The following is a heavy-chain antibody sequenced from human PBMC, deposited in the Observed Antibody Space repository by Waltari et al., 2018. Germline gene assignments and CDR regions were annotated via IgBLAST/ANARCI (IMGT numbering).Heavy chain of an antibody. CDR1: GFTFSSYW. V-gene: IGHV3-7*01. Sequence: EVQLVESGGGLVQPGGSLRLSCAASGFTFSSYWMSWVRQAPGKGLEWVANIKQDGSEKYYVDSVKGRFTISRDNAKNSLYLQMNSLRAEDTAVYYCARDFYYYDSPSYGMDVWGQGTTVTVSS. D-gene: IGHD3-22*01. CDR3: ARDFYYYDSPSYGMDV. CDR2: IKQDGSEK. J-gene: IGHJ6*02.